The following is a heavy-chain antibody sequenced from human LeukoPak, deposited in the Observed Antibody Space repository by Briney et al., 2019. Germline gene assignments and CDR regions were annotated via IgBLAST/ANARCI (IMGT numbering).Heavy chain of an antibody. CDR2: MSGSGSTI. D-gene: IGHD3-10*01. Sequence: PGGSLRLSCAASGFTFSDYYMSWLRQAPGKGLEWISYMSGSGSTIYYADSVKGRFTASRDNAKHSLYLQMNCLGAEDTAVYYCARFGGGLDHWGQGTLVTVSS. CDR1: GFTFSDYY. J-gene: IGHJ4*02. CDR3: ARFGGGLDH. V-gene: IGHV3-11*01.